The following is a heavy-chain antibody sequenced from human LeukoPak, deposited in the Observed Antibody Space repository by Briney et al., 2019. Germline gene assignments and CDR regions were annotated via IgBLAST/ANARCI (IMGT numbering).Heavy chain of an antibody. Sequence: GGSLRLSCAASGFTFSSYAMSWVRQAPGKGLEWVSAISGSGGSTYYADSVKGRFTISRDNAKTSLYLQMNSLRAEDTAVYYCARDLSGVAGYTYGRGIDYWGQGTLVTVSS. V-gene: IGHV3-23*01. J-gene: IGHJ4*02. D-gene: IGHD5-18*01. CDR3: ARDLSGVAGYTYGRGIDY. CDR2: ISGSGGST. CDR1: GFTFSSYA.